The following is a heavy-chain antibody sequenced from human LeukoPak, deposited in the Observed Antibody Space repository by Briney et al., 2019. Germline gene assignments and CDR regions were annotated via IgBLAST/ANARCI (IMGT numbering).Heavy chain of an antibody. CDR1: GFTFGDYA. CDR3: TRDRGAYNLYDY. V-gene: IGHV3-49*03. D-gene: IGHD1-1*01. J-gene: IGHJ4*02. CDR2: IRSKAYGETA. Sequence: GVSLRLSCTASGFTFGDYAMSWIRQAPGKGLEWVGFIRSKAYGETADYAASVKGRFTISRDDSKAIAYLQMNSLKTEDTAVYHCTRDRGAYNLYDYWGQGTLVTVSS.